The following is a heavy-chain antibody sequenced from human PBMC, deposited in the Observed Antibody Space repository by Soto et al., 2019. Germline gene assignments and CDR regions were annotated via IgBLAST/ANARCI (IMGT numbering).Heavy chain of an antibody. CDR1: GFTFSNAW. J-gene: IGHJ5*02. CDR3: PTGQWQLARDDCFDP. Sequence: PGGSLRLSCAASGFTFSNAWMNWVRQAPGKGLEWVGRIKSKTDGGTTNYAPPVKGRFTISRDDSRKTLYLQMDSLNTEDTALYYCPTGQWQLARDDCFDPWGQGTLVTVSS. D-gene: IGHD1-1*01. CDR2: IKSKTDGGTT. V-gene: IGHV3-15*01.